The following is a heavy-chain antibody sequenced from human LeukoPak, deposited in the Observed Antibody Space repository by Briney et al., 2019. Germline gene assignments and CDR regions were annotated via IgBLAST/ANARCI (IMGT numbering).Heavy chain of an antibody. D-gene: IGHD6-13*01. CDR1: GYTFTSYY. CDR3: ARGRYSSSWRDYYYYYGMDV. J-gene: IGHJ6*02. CDR2: INPSGGST. V-gene: IGHV1-46*01. Sequence: GASVKVSCKSSGYTFTSYYMHWVRQAPGQGLEWMGIINPSGGSTSYAQKFQGRVTMTRDTSTSTVYMELSSLRSEDTAVYYCARGRYSSSWRDYYYYYGMDVWGQGTTVTVSS.